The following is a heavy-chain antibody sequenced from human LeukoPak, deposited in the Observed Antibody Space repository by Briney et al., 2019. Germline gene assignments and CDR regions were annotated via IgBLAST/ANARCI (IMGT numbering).Heavy chain of an antibody. CDR1: GFTFSSYG. J-gene: IGHJ4*02. Sequence: GGSLRLSCAASGFTFSSYGMHWVRQAPGKGLEWVAFIRYDGSNKYYADSAKGRFTISRDNSKNTLYLQMNSLRAEDTAVYYCAKDLEQWLVRSLFDYWGQGTLVTVSS. D-gene: IGHD6-19*01. V-gene: IGHV3-30*02. CDR2: IRYDGSNK. CDR3: AKDLEQWLVRSLFDY.